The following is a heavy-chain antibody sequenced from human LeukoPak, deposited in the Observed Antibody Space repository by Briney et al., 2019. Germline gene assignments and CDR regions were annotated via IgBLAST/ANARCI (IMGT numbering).Heavy chain of an antibody. CDR3: VTDWLEAPAHEF. Sequence: GGSLRLSCAASGFTVSDNYMSWVRQSPGKGREWVGRSKSGTTGGTGDLNGPVKGRFSMSRNDQTETLYLQMTSLKSEDTGVYYCVTDWLEAPAHEFWGLGTAVTVSS. V-gene: IGHV3-15*01. CDR2: SKSGTTGGTG. CDR1: GFTVSDNY. D-gene: IGHD5-12*01. J-gene: IGHJ4*02.